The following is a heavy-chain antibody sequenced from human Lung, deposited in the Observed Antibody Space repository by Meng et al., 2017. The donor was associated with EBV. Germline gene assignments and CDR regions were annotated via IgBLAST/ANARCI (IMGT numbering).Heavy chain of an antibody. V-gene: IGHV1-2*06. CDR2: INPNSGGT. Sequence: QVQLVQSGAEVKKPGASVKVSCKASGYTFTGYYMHWVRQAPGQGLEWMGRINPNSGGTNYAQKFQGRVTMTRDTSISTAYMELSRLRSDDTAVYYCARERMAVTTQTNWVDPCGQGTLCNVSS. D-gene: IGHD4-17*01. CDR3: ARERMAVTTQTNWVDP. J-gene: IGHJ5*02. CDR1: GYTFTGYY.